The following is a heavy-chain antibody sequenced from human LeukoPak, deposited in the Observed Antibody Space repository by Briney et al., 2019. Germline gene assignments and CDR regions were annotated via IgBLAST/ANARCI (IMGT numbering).Heavy chain of an antibody. J-gene: IGHJ2*01. V-gene: IGHV3-73*01. CDR3: TRPRVDTAMVLLSGYFDL. D-gene: IGHD5-18*01. Sequence: GGSLRLSCAASGFTFSGSAMHWVRQASGKGLEWVGRIRSKANSYATAYAASVKGRFTISRDDSKNTAYLQMNSLKTEDTAVYYCTRPRVDTAMVLLSGYFDLWGRGTLVTVSS. CDR1: GFTFSGSA. CDR2: IRSKANSYAT.